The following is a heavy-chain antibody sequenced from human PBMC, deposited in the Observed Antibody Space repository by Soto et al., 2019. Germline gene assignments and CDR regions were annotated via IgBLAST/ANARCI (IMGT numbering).Heavy chain of an antibody. CDR3: AKDGLGDYDFWRGYYFARKPETYFDY. Sequence: EVQLLESGGGLVQPGGSLRLSCAASGFTFSSYAMSWVRQAPGKGLEWVSAISGSGGSTYYADSVKGRFTISRDNSKNTLYMKMNSLRAEDTAVYYCAKDGLGDYDFWRGYYFARKPETYFDYWGQGTLVTVSS. V-gene: IGHV3-23*01. D-gene: IGHD3-3*01. CDR2: ISGSGGST. CDR1: GFTFSSYA. J-gene: IGHJ4*02.